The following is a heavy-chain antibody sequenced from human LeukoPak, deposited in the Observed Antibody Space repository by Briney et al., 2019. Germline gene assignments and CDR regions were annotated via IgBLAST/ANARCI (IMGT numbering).Heavy chain of an antibody. CDR2: VNSDDRT. CDR1: GFTFNNYA. J-gene: IGHJ4*02. CDR3: ARDDAPGGGYPDN. V-gene: IGHV3-23*01. D-gene: IGHD2-8*01. Sequence: GGSLRLSCVASGFTFNNYAMSWVRQAAGRGLEWVSRVNSDDRTAHADLVEGRFTISRDNSKNTVYLQMNSLRAEDTGLYYCARDDAPGGGYPDNWGQGTRVTVSS.